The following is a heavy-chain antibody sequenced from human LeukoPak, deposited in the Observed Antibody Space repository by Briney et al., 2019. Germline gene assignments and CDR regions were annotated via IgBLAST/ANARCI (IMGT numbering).Heavy chain of an antibody. D-gene: IGHD3-22*01. CDR1: GGSISSSSYY. CDR2: IYYVGNT. CDR3: ARDHAVRAYYLFDY. V-gene: IGHV4-39*07. J-gene: IGHJ4*02. Sequence: SETLSLTCTVAGGSISSSSYYWAWIRQPPGKGLEFIGSIYYVGNTYYNPSLKSRVTISVDTSKNQFSLKLSSVTAADTALYYCARDHAVRAYYLFDYWGQGTLVTVSS.